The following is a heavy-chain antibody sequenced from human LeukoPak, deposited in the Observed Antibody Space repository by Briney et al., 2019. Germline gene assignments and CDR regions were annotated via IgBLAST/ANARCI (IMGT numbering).Heavy chain of an antibody. CDR1: GFTFSSYG. CDR2: ISYDGSNK. Sequence: GGSLRLSCAASGFTFSSYGMHWVRQAPGKGLEWVAVISYDGSNKYYADSVKGRFTISRDNSKNTLYLQMNSLRAEDTAVYYCARAMVRGLSNPFDYWGQGTLVTVSS. V-gene: IGHV3-30*03. D-gene: IGHD3-10*01. CDR3: ARAMVRGLSNPFDY. J-gene: IGHJ4*02.